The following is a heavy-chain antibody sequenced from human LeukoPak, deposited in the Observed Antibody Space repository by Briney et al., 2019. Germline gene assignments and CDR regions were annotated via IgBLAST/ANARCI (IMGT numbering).Heavy chain of an antibody. CDR3: ARAGEGRVPFGY. J-gene: IGHJ4*02. CDR1: GGSISSYY. V-gene: IGHV4-59*01. CDR2: IYYSGST. Sequence: SETLSLTCTVSGGSISSYYWRWIRQPPGKGLEWFGYIYYSGSTNYNPSLKSRVTISVDTSKSQFSLKLSSVTAADMAVYYCARAGEGRVPFGYWGQGTLVTVSS. D-gene: IGHD7-27*01.